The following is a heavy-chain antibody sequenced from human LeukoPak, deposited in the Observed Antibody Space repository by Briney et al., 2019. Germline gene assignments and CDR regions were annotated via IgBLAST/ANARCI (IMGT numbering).Heavy chain of an antibody. J-gene: IGHJ4*02. CDR1: GYSISSGYY. D-gene: IGHD1-26*01. Sequence: SETLSLTCTVSGYSISSGYYWGWIRQPPGKGLEWIATIYHSGNTYYNPSLKSRVTISVDTSKNRFSLKLSSVTAADTAVYYCARDRDHSGTFFWGQGTLVTVSS. V-gene: IGHV4-38-2*02. CDR2: IYHSGNT. CDR3: ARDRDHSGTFF.